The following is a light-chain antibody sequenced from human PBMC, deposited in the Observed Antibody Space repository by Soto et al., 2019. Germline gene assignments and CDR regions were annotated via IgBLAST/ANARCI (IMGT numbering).Light chain of an antibody. Sequence: QCVLTQPASVSGSPGQSITISCTGTTSDVGGYNYVSWYQQYPGKAPKLLIYDVSNRPSGVSNRFSGSKSGNTASLTISGLQAEDEADYYCSSYTSSSTKVVFGGGTKLTVL. CDR2: DVS. CDR3: SSYTSSSTKVV. J-gene: IGLJ2*01. V-gene: IGLV2-14*01. CDR1: TSDVGGYNY.